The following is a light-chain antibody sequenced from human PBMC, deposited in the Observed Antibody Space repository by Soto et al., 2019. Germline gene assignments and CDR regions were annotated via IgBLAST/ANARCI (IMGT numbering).Light chain of an antibody. CDR2: GAS. V-gene: IGKV3-20*01. CDR1: QSLSSGY. J-gene: IGKJ1*01. CDR3: QQYSSSPSIT. Sequence: EIVVTQSPVTLSLSPGERGTLSCRASQSLSSGYLAWYQQKPGQAPRLLVYGASTRATGIPDRFSGSGSGTDFTLTISRLEPEDFAVYYCQQYSSSPSITFGQGTKVDIK.